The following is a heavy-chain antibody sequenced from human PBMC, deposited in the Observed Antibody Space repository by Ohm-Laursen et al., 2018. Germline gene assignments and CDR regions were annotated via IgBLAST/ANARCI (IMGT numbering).Heavy chain of an antibody. CDR1: GFIFRSYA. V-gene: IGHV3-23*01. CDR2: VSGSGDST. Sequence: SLRLSCTASGFIFRSYAMTWVRQAPGQGLEWVASVSGSGDSTYYVDYVKGRFTISRDNSKNPLYLQMNSLRAEDTAVYYCAKDLYSGSYYDYWGQGTLVTVSS. CDR3: AKDLYSGSYYDY. J-gene: IGHJ4*02. D-gene: IGHD1-26*01.